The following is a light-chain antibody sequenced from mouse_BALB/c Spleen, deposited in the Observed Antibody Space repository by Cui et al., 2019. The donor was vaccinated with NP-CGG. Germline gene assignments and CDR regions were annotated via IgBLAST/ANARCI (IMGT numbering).Light chain of an antibody. CDR3: ALWYSNHWV. Sequence: QAVFTQHSAPTTSPGETVTLTCRSSTGAVTTSNYANWVQEKPEHLFTGLIGGTNNRAPGVPARFSGSLIGNKAALTITGAQTEDEAIYFCALWYSNHWVFGGGTKLTVL. V-gene: IGLV1*01. CDR2: GTN. J-gene: IGLJ1*01. CDR1: TGAVTTSNY.